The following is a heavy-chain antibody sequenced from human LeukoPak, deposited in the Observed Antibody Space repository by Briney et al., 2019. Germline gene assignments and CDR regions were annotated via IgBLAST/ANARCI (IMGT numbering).Heavy chain of an antibody. D-gene: IGHD6-19*01. CDR3: ASLPFKQWLIPFDY. J-gene: IGHJ4*02. Sequence: PGGSLRLSCAASGFTFSSYSMNCVRPAPGKGLEWGSYISNSSSPIHYADSVKGLFTISRDNAKNSLYLQMNSLRDEDTAVYYCASLPFKQWLIPFDYWGQGTLVTVSS. V-gene: IGHV3-48*02. CDR2: ISNSSSPI. CDR1: GFTFSSYS.